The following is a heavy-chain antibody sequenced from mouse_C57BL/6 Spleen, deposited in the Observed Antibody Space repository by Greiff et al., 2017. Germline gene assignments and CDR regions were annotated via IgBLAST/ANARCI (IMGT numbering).Heavy chain of an antibody. V-gene: IGHV1-4*01. J-gene: IGHJ2*01. CDR3: ARYDYSFDY. Sequence: VKLQESGAELARPGASVKMSCKASGYNFNSYTMHWVKQRPGQGLEWIGYINPSSGYTKYNQKFKDKATLTADKSSSTAYMQLSSLTSEDSAVYYCARYDYSFDYWGRGTTLTVSS. CDR2: INPSSGYT. D-gene: IGHD1-1*01. CDR1: GYNFNSYT.